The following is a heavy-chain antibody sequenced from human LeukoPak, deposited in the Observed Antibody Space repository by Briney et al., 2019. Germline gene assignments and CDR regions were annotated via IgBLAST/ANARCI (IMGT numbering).Heavy chain of an antibody. Sequence: PGGSLRLSCAASGFTFSDFYMRWIRQAPGKGLGWVSYISSSGSTIYYADSVKGRFTISRDNAKNSLYLQMNSLRAEDTAVYYCARNQYPRYCSGGSCYVESSIVDYCGQGTLVTVSP. CDR1: GFTFSDFY. CDR2: ISSSGSTI. CDR3: ARNQYPRYCSGGSCYVESSIVDY. D-gene: IGHD2-15*01. V-gene: IGHV3-11*01. J-gene: IGHJ4*02.